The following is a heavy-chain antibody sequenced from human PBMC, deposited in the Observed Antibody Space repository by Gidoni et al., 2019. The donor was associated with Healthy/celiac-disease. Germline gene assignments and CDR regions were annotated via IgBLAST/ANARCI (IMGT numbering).Heavy chain of an antibody. J-gene: IGHJ6*02. D-gene: IGHD3-22*01. CDR2: IYYSGST. V-gene: IGHV4-39*01. CDR3: ARIVVVRYYYYGMDV. Sequence: SIYYSGSTYYNPSLKSRVTISVDTSKNQFSLKLSSVTAADTAVYYCARIVVVRYYYYGMDVWGQGTTVTVSS.